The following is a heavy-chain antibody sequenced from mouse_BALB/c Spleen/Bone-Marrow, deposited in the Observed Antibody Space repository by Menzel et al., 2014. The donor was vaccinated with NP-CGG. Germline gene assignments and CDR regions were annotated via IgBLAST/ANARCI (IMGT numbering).Heavy chain of an antibody. CDR2: IWSGGST. D-gene: IGHD1-2*01. Sequence: VQLQQSGPGLVQPSQTLSITCTVSGFSLTSYGVHWVRQPPGMGLEWLGVIWSGGSTDYNAAFISRLSISKDNSKSQVFFKMNSLQADDTAIYYCARNSDYGSGYFDVWGAGTTVTVSS. CDR1: GFSLTSYG. CDR3: ARNSDYGSGYFDV. J-gene: IGHJ1*01. V-gene: IGHV2-4*02.